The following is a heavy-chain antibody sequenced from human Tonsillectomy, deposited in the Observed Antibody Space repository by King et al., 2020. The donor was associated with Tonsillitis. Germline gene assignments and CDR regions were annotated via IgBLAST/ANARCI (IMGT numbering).Heavy chain of an antibody. CDR1: GFTFSSYA. D-gene: IGHD3-10*01. CDR3: AKPGAHYYYYYYMDV. J-gene: IGHJ6*03. Sequence: VQLVESGGGLVQPGGSLRLSCAASGFTFSSYAMSWVRQAPGKGLEWVSAISGSGGSTHYADSGKGRVTISRDNSKNTLYLQMNSLRAEDTAVYYCAKPGAHYYYYYYMDVWGKGTTVTVSS. CDR2: ISGSGGST. V-gene: IGHV3-23*04.